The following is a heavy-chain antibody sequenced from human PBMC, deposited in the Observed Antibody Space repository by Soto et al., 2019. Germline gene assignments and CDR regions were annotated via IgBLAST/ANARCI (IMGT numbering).Heavy chain of an antibody. CDR2: IYPGDSDT. D-gene: IGHD3-22*01. CDR3: ARERLWGTSCYYYFEN. V-gene: IGHV5-51*01. J-gene: IGHJ4*02. CDR1: PEIFSSHW. Sequence: LKFHSQGPPEIFSSHWLGSVRLLPGEGLEWMWIIYPGDSDTRYSPSFQGQVTITVDKSINTAHLQWSRLKASDTAMYYCARERLWGTSCYYYFENWGQATLVASPQ.